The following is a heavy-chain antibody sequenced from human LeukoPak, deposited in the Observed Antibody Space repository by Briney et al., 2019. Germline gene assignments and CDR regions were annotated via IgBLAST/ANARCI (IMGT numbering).Heavy chain of an antibody. CDR1: GGSISSSSYY. CDR2: IYKNEST. V-gene: IGHV4-39*07. J-gene: IGHJ6*02. D-gene: IGHD3-10*01. Sequence: SQTLSLTCTVSGGSISSSSYYWGWIRHPPWKGRDWIGRIYKNESTYYNPSLKSRFTISVDTSKNQFSLTLRSVTAADTAAYRCARDRRFYYGSGSPSGFYFYGMDVWGQGTTVTVSS. CDR3: ARDRRFYYGSGSPSGFYFYGMDV.